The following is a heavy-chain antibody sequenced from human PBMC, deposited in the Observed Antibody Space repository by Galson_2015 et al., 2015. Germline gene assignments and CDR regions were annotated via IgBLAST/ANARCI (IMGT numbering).Heavy chain of an antibody. CDR3: ARLADLWQQLVPSDGGY. D-gene: IGHD6-13*01. CDR2: ISSSGSTI. J-gene: IGHJ4*02. CDR1: GFTLSDYY. Sequence: SLRLSCAASGFTLSDYYMSWIRQAPGKGLEWVSYISSSGSTIYYADSVKGRFTISRDNAKNSLYLQMNSLRAEDTAVYYCARLADLWQQLVPSDGGYWGQGTLVTVSS. V-gene: IGHV3-11*01.